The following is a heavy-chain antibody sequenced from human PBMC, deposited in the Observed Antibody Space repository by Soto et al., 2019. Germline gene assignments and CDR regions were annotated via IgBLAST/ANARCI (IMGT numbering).Heavy chain of an antibody. V-gene: IGHV1-2*02. Sequence: ASVKVSCKASGYTFTGYYMHWVRQAPGQGLEWMGWINPNSGGTNYAQKFQGRVTMTRDTSISTAYMELSRLRSDDTAVYYCASAVVVVAAKGSYYYYGMDVWGQGTRVTVSS. CDR3: ASAVVVVAAKGSYYYYGMDV. CDR2: INPNSGGT. D-gene: IGHD2-15*01. J-gene: IGHJ6*02. CDR1: GYTFTGYY.